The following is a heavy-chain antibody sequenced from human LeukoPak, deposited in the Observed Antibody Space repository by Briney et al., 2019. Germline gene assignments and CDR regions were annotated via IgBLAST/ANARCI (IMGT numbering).Heavy chain of an antibody. Sequence: GGSLHISCKGSGSRFIIYSLGWARPMPGKGLEGMVVTSTGDSDTRYSPSCQGKVTKSADKSITTAYLQWSSLKASDTDMYYCARQRSLRPHMDVWGKGTTVTVSS. CDR2: TSTGDSDT. D-gene: IGHD3-16*01. CDR3: ARQRSLRPHMDV. J-gene: IGHJ6*04. CDR1: GSRFIIYS. V-gene: IGHV5-51*01.